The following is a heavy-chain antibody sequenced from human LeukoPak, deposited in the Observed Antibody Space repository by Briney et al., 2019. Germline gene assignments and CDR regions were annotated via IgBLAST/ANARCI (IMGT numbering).Heavy chain of an antibody. D-gene: IGHD5-24*01. Sequence: SETLSLTCTVSGGSISGYYWTWIRQPPGKGLEWIGYIYYTGRTNYNPSLKSRVTISVDTSKNQFSLNLSSVTAADTALYYCARFDRDGYNLDYWGQGTLVTVSS. J-gene: IGHJ4*02. V-gene: IGHV4-59*01. CDR3: ARFDRDGYNLDY. CDR1: GGSISGYY. CDR2: IYYTGRT.